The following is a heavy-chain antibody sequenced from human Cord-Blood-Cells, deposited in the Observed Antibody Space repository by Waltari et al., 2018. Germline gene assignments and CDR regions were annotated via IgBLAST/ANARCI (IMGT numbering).Heavy chain of an antibody. Sequence: QVQLVESGGGVVQPGGSLRLSCAASGFTFSSYGTPWVRQAPGKGLGWVAFIRYDGSNKYYADSVKGRFIISRDNSKNTLYLQMNSLRAEDTAVYYCAKDRVCSGGSCYWYFDLWGRGTLVTVSS. CDR2: IRYDGSNK. D-gene: IGHD2-15*01. J-gene: IGHJ2*01. CDR3: AKDRVCSGGSCYWYFDL. V-gene: IGHV3-30*02. CDR1: GFTFSSYG.